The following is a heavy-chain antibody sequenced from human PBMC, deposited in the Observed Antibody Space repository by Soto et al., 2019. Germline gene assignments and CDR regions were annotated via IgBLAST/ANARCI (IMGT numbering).Heavy chain of an antibody. CDR3: ARPVSSGWYVFVY. D-gene: IGHD6-19*01. Sequence: QLQLQESGPGLVKPSETLSLTCTVSGGSISSSSYYWGWIRQPPGKGLEWIGSIYYSGSTYYNPSLKSRVTISVDTSKNQFSLKLSSVTAADTDVYYCARPVSSGWYVFVYWGQGTLVTVSS. CDR2: IYYSGST. V-gene: IGHV4-39*01. CDR1: GGSISSSSYY. J-gene: IGHJ4*02.